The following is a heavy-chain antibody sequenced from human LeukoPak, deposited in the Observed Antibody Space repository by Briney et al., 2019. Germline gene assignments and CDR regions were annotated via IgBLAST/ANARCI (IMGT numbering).Heavy chain of an antibody. CDR1: GFTFSSYA. V-gene: IGHV3-23*01. J-gene: IGHJ6*02. CDR3: AKDRDVLLWFGELSYMDV. D-gene: IGHD3-10*01. CDR2: ISGSGGST. Sequence: GGSLRLSCAASGFTFSSYAMSWVRQAPGQGLEWVSAISGSGGSTYYADSVKGRFTISRDNSKNTLYLQMNSLRAEDTAVYYCAKDRDVLLWFGELSYMDVWGQGTTVTVSS.